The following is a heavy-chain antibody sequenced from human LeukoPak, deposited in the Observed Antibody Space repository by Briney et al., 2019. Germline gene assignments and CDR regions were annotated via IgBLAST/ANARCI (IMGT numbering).Heavy chain of an antibody. D-gene: IGHD2-2*01. V-gene: IGHV3-74*01. CDR1: GFTFSSFW. J-gene: IGHJ4*02. Sequence: GGSLRLSCAASGFTFSSFWMHWVRQAPGKGLVWVSCINGDGSTSNYADSVKGRFTISRDNSKNTLYLQMNSLRAEDTAVYYCAKEDIVVVPAAPDYWGQGTLVTVSS. CDR2: INGDGSTS. CDR3: AKEDIVVVPAAPDY.